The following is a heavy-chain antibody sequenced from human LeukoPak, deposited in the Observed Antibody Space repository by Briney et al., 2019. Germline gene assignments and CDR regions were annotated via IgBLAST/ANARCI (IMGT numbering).Heavy chain of an antibody. V-gene: IGHV4-34*01. Sequence: SETLSLTCAVYGGSFSGYYWSWIRQPPGKGLEWIGEINHSGSTNYNPSLKSRVTISVDTSKNQFSLKLSSVTAADTAVYYCARRGSVYYGSVSPFDYWGQGTLVTVSS. D-gene: IGHD3-10*01. CDR2: INHSGST. J-gene: IGHJ4*02. CDR1: GGSFSGYY. CDR3: ARRGSVYYGSVSPFDY.